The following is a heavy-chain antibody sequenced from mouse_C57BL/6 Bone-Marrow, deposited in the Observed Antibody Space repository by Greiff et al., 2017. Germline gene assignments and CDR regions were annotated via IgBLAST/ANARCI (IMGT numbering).Heavy chain of an antibody. Sequence: QVQLQQPGAELVKPGASVKLSCKASGYTFTSYWMHWVKQRPGQGLEWIGMIHPNSGSTNYNEKFKSKATLTVDKSSSTAYMQLSSLTAEDSAVYYCARESYYCVIAYWGQGTLVTVSA. J-gene: IGHJ3*01. D-gene: IGHD1-1*01. V-gene: IGHV1-64*01. CDR3: ARESYYCVIAY. CDR1: GYTFTSYW. CDR2: IHPNSGST.